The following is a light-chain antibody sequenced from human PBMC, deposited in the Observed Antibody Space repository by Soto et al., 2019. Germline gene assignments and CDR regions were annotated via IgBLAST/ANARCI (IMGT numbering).Light chain of an antibody. J-gene: IGLJ1*01. Sequence: QSVLTQPPSASGTPGQRVTISCSGSSSNIGGNTVNWYQQLSGTAPKLLIYSNNQRPSGVPDRFSGSKSGTSASLAISGLQSDDEADYYCAAWDDSLRGFVFGTGTKLTVL. V-gene: IGLV1-44*01. CDR2: SNN. CDR1: SSNIGGNT. CDR3: AAWDDSLRGFV.